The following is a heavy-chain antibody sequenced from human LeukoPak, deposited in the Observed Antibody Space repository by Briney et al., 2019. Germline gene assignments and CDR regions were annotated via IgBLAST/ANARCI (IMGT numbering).Heavy chain of an antibody. CDR2: MNPNSGNT. J-gene: IGHJ4*02. Sequence: ASVKVSCKASGYTFTSYDINWVRQATGQGLEWMGWMNPNSGNTGYAQKFQGRVTMTRSTSISTAYMELSSLRSEDTAVYYCARGRVRGVPGGYWGQGTLVTVSS. V-gene: IGHV1-8*01. CDR3: ARGRVRGVPGGY. D-gene: IGHD3-10*01. CDR1: GYTFTSYD.